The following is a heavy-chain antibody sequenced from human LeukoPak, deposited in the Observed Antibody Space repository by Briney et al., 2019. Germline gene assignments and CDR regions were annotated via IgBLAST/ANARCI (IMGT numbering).Heavy chain of an antibody. D-gene: IGHD6-13*01. CDR2: IYYSGST. CDR3: ARGGVAAAAEPFDY. CDR1: GGSFSSGSYY. Sequence: PSETLSLTCTVSGGSFSSGSYYWSWIRQPPGKGLEWIGYIYYSGSTNYNPSLKSRVTISVDTSKNQFSLKLSSVTAADTAVYYCARGGVAAAAEPFDYWGQGILVTVSS. V-gene: IGHV4-61*01. J-gene: IGHJ4*02.